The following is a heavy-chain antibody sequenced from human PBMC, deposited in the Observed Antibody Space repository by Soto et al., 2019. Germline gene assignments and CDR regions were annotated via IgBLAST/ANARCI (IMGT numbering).Heavy chain of an antibody. D-gene: IGHD6-6*01. CDR3: PNRAGFAAPRPKWPFTD. Sequence: GSLRLSCAASGFTFSSYAMSWVRQAPGKGLEWVSAISGSGGSTYYADSVKGRFTISRDNSKNTLYLQMNSLRAEDTAVYYYPNRAGFAAPRPKWPFTDWRQGTQVTVS. CDR1: GFTFSSYA. J-gene: IGHJ4*02. V-gene: IGHV3-23*01. CDR2: ISGSGGST.